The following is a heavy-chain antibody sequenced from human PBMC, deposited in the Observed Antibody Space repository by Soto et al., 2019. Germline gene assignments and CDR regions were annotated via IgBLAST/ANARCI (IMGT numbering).Heavy chain of an antibody. Sequence: ASVKVSCKASGYTLSELAIHWVRQAPGKGFEWMGGFDPERSDTIYAQKFQGRVTMTSDTSTETAYMELESLTSQDTAFYYCATMGFCGPGCYSFDYWGQGTLVTVSS. CDR3: ATMGFCGPGCYSFDY. V-gene: IGHV1-24*01. CDR2: FDPERSDT. CDR1: GYTLSELA. D-gene: IGHD2-21*02. J-gene: IGHJ4*02.